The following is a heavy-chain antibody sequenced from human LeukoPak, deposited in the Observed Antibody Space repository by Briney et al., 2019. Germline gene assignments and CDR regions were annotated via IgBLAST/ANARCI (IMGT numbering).Heavy chain of an antibody. CDR3: ASSWGGYLGYCSSTSCYGGIDY. Sequence: PSETLSLTCTVSGYSISSGYYWGWIRQPPGKGLEWIGSIYHSGSTYYNPSLKSRVTISVDTSKNQFSLKLSSVTAADTAVYYCASSWGGYLGYCSSTSCYGGIDYWGQGTLVTVSS. V-gene: IGHV4-38-2*02. D-gene: IGHD2-2*01. CDR1: GYSISSGYY. J-gene: IGHJ4*02. CDR2: IYHSGST.